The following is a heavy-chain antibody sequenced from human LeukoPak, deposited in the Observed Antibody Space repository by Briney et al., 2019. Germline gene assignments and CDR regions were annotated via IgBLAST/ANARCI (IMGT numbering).Heavy chain of an antibody. J-gene: IGHJ4*02. D-gene: IGHD5-12*01. CDR1: GFTFSSYS. CDR3: ARQRGSGYYFDY. Sequence: GGSLRLSCAASGFTFSSYSMNWVRQAPGKGLEWVSSISSSSSYIYYADSVKGRFTISRDNAKNSLYLQMNSLRAEDTAVYYCARQRGSGYYFDYWGQGTLVTVSS. V-gene: IGHV3-21*01. CDR2: ISSSSSYI.